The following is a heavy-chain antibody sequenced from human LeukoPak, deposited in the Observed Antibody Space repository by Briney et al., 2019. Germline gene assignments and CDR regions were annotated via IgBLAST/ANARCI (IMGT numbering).Heavy chain of an antibody. V-gene: IGHV4-59*01. CDR2: ISYSGST. Sequence: SETLSLTCTVSGGSISSYYWSWIRQPPGKGLEWIACISYSGSTKYNPSLKSRVTISVETSKNQPPLKLSSVTAADTAVYYCAREPGFDSSGYLNWFDPWGQGTLVTVSS. J-gene: IGHJ5*02. D-gene: IGHD3-22*01. CDR3: AREPGFDSSGYLNWFDP. CDR1: GGSISSYY.